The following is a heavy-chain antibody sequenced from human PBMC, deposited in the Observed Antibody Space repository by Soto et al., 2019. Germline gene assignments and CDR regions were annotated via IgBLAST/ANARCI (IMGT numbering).Heavy chain of an antibody. CDR3: VINYYGSGSYGGPFDY. CDR2: INPSGGST. D-gene: IGHD3-10*01. J-gene: IGHJ4*02. CDR1: GYTFTSYY. V-gene: IGHV1-46*01. Sequence: QVQLVQSGAEVKKPGASVKVSCKASGYTFTSYYMHWVRQAPGQGLEWMGIINPSGGSTSYAQKFQVRVTMTRDTSTSTVYMELSSLRSEDTAVYYCVINYYGSGSYGGPFDYWGQGTLVTVSS.